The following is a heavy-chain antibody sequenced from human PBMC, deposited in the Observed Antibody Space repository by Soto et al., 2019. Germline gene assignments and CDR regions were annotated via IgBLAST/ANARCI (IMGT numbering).Heavy chain of an antibody. J-gene: IGHJ4*02. D-gene: IGHD7-27*01. CDR3: ARDPKTSGGQHWAFNYFDF. CDR2: ISYDGTNK. Sequence: QVQLVESGGGVVQPGRSLRLSCAASGFSFSISPMHWVRQAPGKGPEWVALISYDGTNKFYADSVKGRVTISRDNSKSTLYLQVDSLRPEDAAVYYCARDPKTSGGQHWAFNYFDFWGQGTLVTVSS. V-gene: IGHV3-30-3*01. CDR1: GFSFSISP.